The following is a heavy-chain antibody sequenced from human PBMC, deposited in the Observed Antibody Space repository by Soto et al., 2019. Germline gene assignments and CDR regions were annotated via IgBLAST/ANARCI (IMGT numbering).Heavy chain of an antibody. CDR2: ISYSGST. CDR3: ARGGNYGDYLSWFDP. D-gene: IGHD4-17*01. CDR1: GDSISGYY. V-gene: IGHV4-59*01. Sequence: PSETLSLTCTVSGDSISGYYWSWIRQPPGKGLEWLGYISYSGSTNYNPSLKSRVTMSVDTSKNQFSLRLSSVTAADTAVYYCARGGNYGDYLSWFDPWGQGTLVTVSS. J-gene: IGHJ5*02.